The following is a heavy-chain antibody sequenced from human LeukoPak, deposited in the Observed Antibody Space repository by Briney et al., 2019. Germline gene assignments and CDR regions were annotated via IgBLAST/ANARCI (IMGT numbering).Heavy chain of an antibody. CDR2: INPSGGST. CDR1: VYTFTSYY. CDR3: ARGFTVTSDY. J-gene: IGHJ4*02. D-gene: IGHD4-17*01. V-gene: IGHV1-46*01. Sequence: ASVTVSYMASVYTFTSYYMHWLRQAPAQGREWMGIINPSGGSTSYAQKLQGRVTMTRDASTSTVYMELSSLRSEDTAVYYCARGFTVTSDYWGQGTLVTVSS.